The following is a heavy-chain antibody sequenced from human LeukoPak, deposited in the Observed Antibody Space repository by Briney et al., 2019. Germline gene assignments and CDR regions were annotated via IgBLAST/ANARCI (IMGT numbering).Heavy chain of an antibody. CDR2: IYRSGST. J-gene: IGHJ4*02. D-gene: IGHD5-18*01. CDR3: ARVSFVDTAMVAGAHRLFDY. CDR1: GGSISSYY. V-gene: IGHV4-4*07. Sequence: SETLSLTCTVPGGSISSYYCNWIRQPAGKGLEWIGRIYRSGSTNYNPSLKSRVTMSLDTSKNQFSLNLYSVTAADTAVYFCARVSFVDTAMVAGAHRLFDYWGLGTLVTVSS.